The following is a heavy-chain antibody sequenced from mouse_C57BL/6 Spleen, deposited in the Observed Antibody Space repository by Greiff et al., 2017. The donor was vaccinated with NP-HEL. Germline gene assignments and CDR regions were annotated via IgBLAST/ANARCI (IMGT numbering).Heavy chain of an antibody. Sequence: VQLQQPGPELVKPGASVKISCKASGYSFTGYYMNWVKQSPEKSLEWIGEINPSTGGTTYNQKFKAKATLTVDKSSSTAYMQLKSLTSEDSAVYYCARGSLAMDYWGQGTSVTVSS. CDR2: INPSTGGT. V-gene: IGHV1-42*01. CDR3: ARGSLAMDY. J-gene: IGHJ4*01. CDR1: GYSFTGYY.